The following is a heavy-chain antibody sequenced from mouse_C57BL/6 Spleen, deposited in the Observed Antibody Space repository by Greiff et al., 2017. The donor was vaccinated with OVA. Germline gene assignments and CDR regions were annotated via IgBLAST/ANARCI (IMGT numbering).Heavy chain of an antibody. Sequence: EVKLQESGPELVKPGASVKIPCKASGYTFTDYNMDWVKQSHGKSLEWIGDINPNNGGTIYNQKFKGKATLTVDKSSSTAYMELRSLTSEDTAVYYCARGDYDDSFDAMDYWGQGTSVTVSS. D-gene: IGHD2-4*01. CDR2: INPNNGGT. J-gene: IGHJ4*01. CDR3: ARGDYDDSFDAMDY. CDR1: GYTFTDYN. V-gene: IGHV1-18*01.